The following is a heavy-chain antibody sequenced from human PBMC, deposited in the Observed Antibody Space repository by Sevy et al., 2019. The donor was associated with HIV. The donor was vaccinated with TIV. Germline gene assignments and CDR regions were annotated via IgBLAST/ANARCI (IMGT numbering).Heavy chain of an antibody. Sequence: GGSLRLSCAASGFTFSSYSMNWVRQAPGKGLEWVSSISSSSYIYYADSVKGRFTISRDNAKNSLYLQMNSLRAEDTAVYYCARAQGGYSYGDPAFDIWGQGTMVTVSS. D-gene: IGHD5-18*01. CDR2: ISSSSYI. J-gene: IGHJ3*02. CDR1: GFTFSSYS. V-gene: IGHV3-21*01. CDR3: ARAQGGYSYGDPAFDI.